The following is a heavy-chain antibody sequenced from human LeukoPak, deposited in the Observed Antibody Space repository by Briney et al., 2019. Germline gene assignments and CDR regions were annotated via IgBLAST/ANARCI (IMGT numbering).Heavy chain of an antibody. CDR3: ARVRGPLENIVVVPAAIQGNAFDI. CDR1: GGSISSSSYY. J-gene: IGHJ3*02. CDR2: IYYSGST. Sequence: PSETLSLTCTVSGGSISSSSYYWGWIRQPPGKGLEWIGSIYYSGSTYYNPSLKSRVTISVDTSKNQFSLKLSSVTAADTAVYYCARVRGPLENIVVVPAAIQGNAFDIWGQGTMVTVSS. D-gene: IGHD2-2*01. V-gene: IGHV4-39*01.